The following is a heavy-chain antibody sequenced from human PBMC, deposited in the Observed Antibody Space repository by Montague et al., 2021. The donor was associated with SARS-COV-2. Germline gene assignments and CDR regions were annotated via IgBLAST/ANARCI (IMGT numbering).Heavy chain of an antibody. CDR2: INHNGST. J-gene: IGHJ4*02. D-gene: IGHD3-3*01. V-gene: IGHV4-34*01. Sequence: SETLSLTCAVYGGSFSGYYWSWIRQPPGKGLEWIGEINHNGSTNYNPSLKSRVTISVDTSKNQFSLKPSSVTAADTAVYYCARGYQLRFLEWSSRQSTFDYWGQGTLVTVSS. CDR1: GGSFSGYY. CDR3: ARGYQLRFLEWSSRQSTFDY.